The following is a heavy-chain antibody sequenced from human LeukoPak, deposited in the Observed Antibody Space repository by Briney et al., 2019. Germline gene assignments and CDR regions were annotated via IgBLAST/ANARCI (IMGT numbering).Heavy chain of an antibody. CDR3: ATVSGYYNYFDY. V-gene: IGHV3-11*01. CDR1: GFTFSDYY. Sequence: GGSLRLSCAASGFTFSDYYMSWIRQAPGKGLEWVSYISSSGSTIYYADSVKGRFTISRDNAKNSLYLQMNSLRSEDTAVYYCATVSGYYNYFDYWGQGTLVTVSS. CDR2: ISSSGSTI. D-gene: IGHD3-3*01. J-gene: IGHJ4*02.